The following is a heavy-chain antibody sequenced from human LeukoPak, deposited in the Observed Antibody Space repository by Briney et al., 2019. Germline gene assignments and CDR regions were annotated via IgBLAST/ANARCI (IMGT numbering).Heavy chain of an antibody. CDR2: ISSSSSTI. D-gene: IGHD3-22*01. V-gene: IGHV3-48*01. J-gene: IGHJ6*03. CDR3: AKDAYYDSSGYYGSYYYYMDV. Sequence: GGSLRLSCAASGFTFSSYSMNWVRQAPGKGLEWVSYISSSSSTIYYADSVKGRFTISRDNSKNTLYLQMNSLRAEDTAVYYCAKDAYYDSSGYYGSYYYYMDVWGKGTTVTVSS. CDR1: GFTFSSYS.